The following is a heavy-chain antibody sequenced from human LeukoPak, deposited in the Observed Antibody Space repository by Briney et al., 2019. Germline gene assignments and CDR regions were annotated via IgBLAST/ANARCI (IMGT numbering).Heavy chain of an antibody. D-gene: IGHD3-22*01. CDR3: ATVFYDSSGYWEYFDY. Sequence: GGSLRLSCAASGFAFSSYWMHWVRQAPGKGLVWVSRINSDGSSTSYADSVKGRFTISRDNAKNTLYLQMNSLRAEDTAVYYCATVFYDSSGYWEYFDYWGQGTLVTVSS. V-gene: IGHV3-74*01. CDR2: INSDGSST. J-gene: IGHJ4*02. CDR1: GFAFSSYW.